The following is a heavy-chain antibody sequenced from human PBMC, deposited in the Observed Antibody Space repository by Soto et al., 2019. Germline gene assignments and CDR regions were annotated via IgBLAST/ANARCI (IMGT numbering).Heavy chain of an antibody. CDR2: INHSGST. D-gene: IGHD3-10*01. CDR3: ARDKITCLFDY. J-gene: IGHJ4*02. CDR1: GGSFSGYD. Sequence: QVQLQQWGAGLLKPSETLSLTCAVSGGSFSGYDWTWIRQPPGTGLEWIGEINHSGSTNDNPSLKSRVTISVDTSKNQFSLKLTSVTAADTAVYYCARDKITCLFDYWGQGTLVTVSS. V-gene: IGHV4-34*01.